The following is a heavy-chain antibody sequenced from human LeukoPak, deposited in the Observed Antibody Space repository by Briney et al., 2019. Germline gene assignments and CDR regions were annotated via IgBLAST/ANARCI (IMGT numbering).Heavy chain of an antibody. CDR3: ARDIKGNYYYYGMDV. CDR1: GFTFSSYW. CDR2: IKQDGSEK. J-gene: IGHJ6*02. V-gene: IGHV3-7*05. Sequence: PGVSLRLSCAASGFTFSSYWMSWVRQAPGKGLEWVANIKQDGSEKYYVDSVKGRFTISRDNAKNSLYLQMNSLRAEDTAVYYCARDIKGNYYYYGMDVWGQGTTVTVS. D-gene: IGHD3-10*01.